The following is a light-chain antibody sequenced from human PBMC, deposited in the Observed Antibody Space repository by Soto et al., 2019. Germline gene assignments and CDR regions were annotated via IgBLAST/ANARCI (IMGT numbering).Light chain of an antibody. J-gene: IGLJ2*01. Sequence: QSALTQPASVSGSPGQSITISCTGTSSDVGGYNYVSWFQQHPGKAPKLMIYEDSNRPSGVSNRFSGSKSGNTASLTISGLQAEDEDDYYCSSYTSSSTVVFGGGTKLTVL. CDR1: SSDVGGYNY. CDR2: EDS. V-gene: IGLV2-14*01. CDR3: SSYTSSSTVV.